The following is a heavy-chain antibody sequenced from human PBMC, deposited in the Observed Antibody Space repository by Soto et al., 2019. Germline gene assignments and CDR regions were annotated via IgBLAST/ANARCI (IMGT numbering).Heavy chain of an antibody. CDR3: ARHRRVAAANWFDP. D-gene: IGHD6-13*01. Sequence: RGESRKISCKGSGYSFTSYWISWVRQMPGKGLEWMGRIDPSDSYTNYSPSFQGHATISADKSISTVYLQWSSLKASDTAMYYCARHRRVAAANWFDPWGQGTLVTVSS. J-gene: IGHJ5*02. CDR2: IDPSDSYT. CDR1: GYSFTSYW. V-gene: IGHV5-10-1*01.